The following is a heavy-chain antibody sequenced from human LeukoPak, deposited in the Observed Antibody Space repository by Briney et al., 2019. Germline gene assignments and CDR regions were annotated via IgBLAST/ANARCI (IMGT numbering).Heavy chain of an antibody. V-gene: IGHV4-61*01. CDR1: GGSVSSGSYY. CDR3: ARGFIVATLGPFDY. Sequence: SETLSLTCTVSGGSVSSGSYYWSWIRQPPGTGLEWIGYIYYSGSTNYNPSLKSRVTISVDTSKNQFSLKLSSVTAADTAVYYCARGFIVATLGPFDYWGQGTLVTVSS. J-gene: IGHJ4*02. CDR2: IYYSGST. D-gene: IGHD5-12*01.